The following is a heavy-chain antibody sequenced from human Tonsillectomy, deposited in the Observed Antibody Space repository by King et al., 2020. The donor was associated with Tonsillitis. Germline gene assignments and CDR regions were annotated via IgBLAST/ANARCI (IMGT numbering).Heavy chain of an antibody. CDR3: AKDGHSSGWYYFDY. CDR1: GFTFSSYA. J-gene: IGHJ4*02. V-gene: IGHV3-23*01. Sequence: VQLQESGGGLVQPGGSLRLSCAASGFTFSSYAMSWVRQAPGKGLEWVSGISNSGGNTYYAYPVKGRFTISRDNSKNTLYLQMNSLRAGDTAAYYCAKDGHSSGWYYFDYWGQGTLVTVSS. CDR2: ISNSGGNT. D-gene: IGHD6-19*01.